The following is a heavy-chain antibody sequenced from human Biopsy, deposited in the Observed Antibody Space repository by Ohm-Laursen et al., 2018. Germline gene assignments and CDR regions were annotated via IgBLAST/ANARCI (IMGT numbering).Heavy chain of an antibody. CDR3: ARGKRGPVAIPRDNPNRIRGWFDP. D-gene: IGHD2-21*01. CDR1: GGSFSNDY. J-gene: IGHJ5*02. Sequence: GTLSLTCAVYGGSFSNDYWTWIRQSPGKGLEWIGEVSHNGGTNYNPSLKARVSISMDTSKNQFSLNLTSVTAADTALYYCARGKRGPVAIPRDNPNRIRGWFDPWGPGTLVAVSS. V-gene: IGHV4-34*01. CDR2: VSHNGGT.